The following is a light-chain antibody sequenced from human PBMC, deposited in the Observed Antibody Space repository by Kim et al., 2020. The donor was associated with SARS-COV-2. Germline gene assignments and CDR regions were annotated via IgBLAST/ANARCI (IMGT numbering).Light chain of an antibody. V-gene: IGKV1-33*01. CDR2: DTS. CDR1: QDISNY. CDR3: QQYNNVPIT. J-gene: IGKJ5*01. Sequence: AAVGDKVTITCQASQDISNYLNWYQQKPVKAPKDLSYDTSNLETVVPSRFSGSRSRNDFTFTISSLQPEDIATYYCQQYNNVPITFGQGTRLEIK.